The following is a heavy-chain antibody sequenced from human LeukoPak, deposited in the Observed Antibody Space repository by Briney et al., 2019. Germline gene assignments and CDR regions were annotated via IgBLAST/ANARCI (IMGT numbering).Heavy chain of an antibody. V-gene: IGHV1-2*02. CDR3: ARDTRRSHTIFGVVTGSDYAFDI. CDR2: INPNSGGI. Sequence: ASVKVSCKASGYTFTGYYMHWVRQAPGQGLEWMGWINPNSGGINYAQKFQGRVTMTRDTSISTAYMELSRLRSDDTAVYYCARDTRRSHTIFGVVTGSDYAFDIWGQGTMVTVSS. D-gene: IGHD3-3*01. J-gene: IGHJ3*02. CDR1: GYTFTGYY.